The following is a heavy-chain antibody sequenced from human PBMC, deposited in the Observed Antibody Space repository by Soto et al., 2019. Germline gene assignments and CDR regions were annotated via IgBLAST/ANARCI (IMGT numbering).Heavy chain of an antibody. J-gene: IGHJ6*02. Sequence: SLKISCKGSGYSFTSYWIGWVRQMPGKGLEWMGIIYPGDSDTRYSPSFQGQVTISADKSISTAYLQWSSLKASDTAMYYCARLLVQQWLVEYYYGMDVWGQGTTVTVSS. D-gene: IGHD6-19*01. CDR2: IYPGDSDT. CDR3: ARLLVQQWLVEYYYGMDV. CDR1: GYSFTSYW. V-gene: IGHV5-51*01.